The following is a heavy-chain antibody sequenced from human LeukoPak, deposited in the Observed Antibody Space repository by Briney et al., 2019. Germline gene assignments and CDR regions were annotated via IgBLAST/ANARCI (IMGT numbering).Heavy chain of an antibody. Sequence: ASVKVSCKASGYTFTSYDINWVRQATGQGLEWMGWMNPNSGNTGYAQKFQGRVTMTRNTSISTAYMELSSLRSEDTAVYYCARGIPAAIMYYFDYWGQGTLVTVSS. CDR1: GYTFTSYD. J-gene: IGHJ4*02. CDR3: ARGIPAAIMYYFDY. V-gene: IGHV1-8*01. D-gene: IGHD2-2*02. CDR2: MNPNSGNT.